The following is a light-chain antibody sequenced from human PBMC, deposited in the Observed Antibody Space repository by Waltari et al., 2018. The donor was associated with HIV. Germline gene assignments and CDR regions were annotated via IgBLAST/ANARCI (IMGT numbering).Light chain of an antibody. CDR3: QQYNSYPWT. CDR1: QSISSW. CDR2: KAS. V-gene: IGKV1-5*03. Sequence: DIQMTQSPDTLSASIGDRVTITCRASQSISSWLAWYQQKPGKAPNLLIHKASSLESGVPSRFSGSGSGTKFTLTISSLQPDDFATYYCQQYNSYPWTFGQGTKVEIK. J-gene: IGKJ1*01.